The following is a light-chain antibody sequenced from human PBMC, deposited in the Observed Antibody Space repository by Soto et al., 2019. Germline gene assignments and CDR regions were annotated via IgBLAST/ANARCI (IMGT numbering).Light chain of an antibody. CDR1: SSDIGRYNR. CDR2: DVS. V-gene: IGLV2-18*02. CDR3: SSYTTSSNLV. J-gene: IGLJ3*02. Sequence: QSALTQPPSVSGSPGQAVTISCTGTSSDIGRYNRVSWYQHPPGAAPKLMIYDVSNGPAGVPDSFSGSKSGNTASLTISGLQAEDEADYFCSSYTTSSNLVFGGGTKLTVL.